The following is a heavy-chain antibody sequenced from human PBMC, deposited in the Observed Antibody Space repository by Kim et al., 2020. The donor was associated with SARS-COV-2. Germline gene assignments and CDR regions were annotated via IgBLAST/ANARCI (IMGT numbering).Heavy chain of an antibody. J-gene: IGHJ6*03. D-gene: IGHD3-22*01. CDR1: GFTFSSYG. CDR3: AKDSYYYDSSGYYYLFYYYYMDV. V-gene: IGHV3-30*18. CDR2: ISYDGSNK. Sequence: GGSLRLSCAASGFTFSSYGMHWVRQAPGKGLEWVAVISYDGSNKYYADSVKGRFTISRDNSKNTLYLQMNSLRAEDTAGYYCAKDSYYYDSSGYYYLFYYYYMDVWGKGTTVTVSS.